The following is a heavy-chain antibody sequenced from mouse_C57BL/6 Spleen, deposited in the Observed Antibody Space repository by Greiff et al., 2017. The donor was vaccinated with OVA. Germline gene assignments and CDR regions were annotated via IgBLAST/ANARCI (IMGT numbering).Heavy chain of an antibody. CDR1: GYTFTEYT. Sequence: VKVVESGAELVKPGASVKLSCKASGYTFTEYTIHWVKQRSGQGLEWIGWFYPGSGSIKYNEKFKDKATLTADKSSSTVYMELSRLTSEDSAVYFCARHEDDYDDGHYFDYWGQGTTLTVSS. D-gene: IGHD2-4*01. CDR2: FYPGSGSI. CDR3: ARHEDDYDDGHYFDY. V-gene: IGHV1-62-2*01. J-gene: IGHJ2*01.